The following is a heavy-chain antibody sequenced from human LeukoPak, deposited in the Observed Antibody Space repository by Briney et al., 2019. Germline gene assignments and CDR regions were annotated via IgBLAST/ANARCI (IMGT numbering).Heavy chain of an antibody. D-gene: IGHD2-2*01. CDR2: IIPIFGTA. Sequence: SVKVSCKASGGTFSSYAISWVRQAPGQGLEWMGRIIPIFGTANYAQKFQGRVTITADKSTSTAYMELSSLRSEDTAVYYCAKGYCSSTSCYADGMDVWGQGTTVTVSS. V-gene: IGHV1-69*06. CDR1: GGTFSSYA. CDR3: AKGYCSSTSCYADGMDV. J-gene: IGHJ6*02.